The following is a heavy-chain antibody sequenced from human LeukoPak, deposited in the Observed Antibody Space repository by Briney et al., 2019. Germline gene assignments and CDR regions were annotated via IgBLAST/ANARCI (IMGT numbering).Heavy chain of an antibody. CDR1: GYTFTRYY. CDR3: ARDLKGQQLVRFDY. Sequence: ASVKVSCKASGYTFTRYYMHWVRQAPGQGLEWMGWINPNSGGTNYAQKFQGRVTMTRDTSISTAYMELSRLRSDDTAVYYCARDLKGQQLVRFDYWGQGTLVTVSS. J-gene: IGHJ4*02. CDR2: INPNSGGT. V-gene: IGHV1-2*02. D-gene: IGHD6-13*01.